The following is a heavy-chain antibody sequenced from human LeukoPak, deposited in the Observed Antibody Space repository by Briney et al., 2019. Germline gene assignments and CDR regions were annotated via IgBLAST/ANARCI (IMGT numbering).Heavy chain of an antibody. CDR2: IKYDGSDK. J-gene: IGHJ4*02. D-gene: IGHD5-18*01. Sequence: PGGSLRLSCEASGLTFSSYWMTWVRQAPGKGLEWLANIKYDGSDKYYAASVKGRFTISRDNARNSLYLQMNSLRVEDTAVYYCGTSLDAAINTGGQGILVTVSS. CDR3: GTSLDAAINT. CDR1: GLTFSSYW. V-gene: IGHV3-7*01.